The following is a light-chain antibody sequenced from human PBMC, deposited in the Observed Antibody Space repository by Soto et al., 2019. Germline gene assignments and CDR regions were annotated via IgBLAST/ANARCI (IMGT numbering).Light chain of an antibody. CDR1: NSNVGDNT. CDR3: AAWDDRLNGPV. Sequence: QSVLTQPPSASGTPGQKGTISCSGSNSNVGDNTVNWYQQLPGAAPKLLIYSHNQRPSGVPDRFSGSKSGTSASLAISGLQSEDEADYYCAAWDDRLNGPVFGGGTKLTVL. J-gene: IGLJ2*01. V-gene: IGLV1-44*01. CDR2: SHN.